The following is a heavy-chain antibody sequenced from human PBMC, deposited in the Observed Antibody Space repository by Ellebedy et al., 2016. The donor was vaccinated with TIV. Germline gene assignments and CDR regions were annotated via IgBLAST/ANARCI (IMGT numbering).Heavy chain of an antibody. D-gene: IGHD4-17*01. CDR3: AYGRSTVTLSYYYHGMDV. Sequence: ASVKVSXXASGGTFSSYAISWVRQAPGQGLEWVGGIIPIFGTANYAQKFQGRVTITADKSTSTAYMELSSLRSEDTAVYYCAYGRSTVTLSYYYHGMDVWGQGTTVTVSS. CDR1: GGTFSSYA. CDR2: IIPIFGTA. J-gene: IGHJ6*02. V-gene: IGHV1-69*06.